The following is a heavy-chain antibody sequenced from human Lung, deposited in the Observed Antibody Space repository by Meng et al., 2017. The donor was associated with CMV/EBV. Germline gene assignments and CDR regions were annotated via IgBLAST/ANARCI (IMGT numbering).Heavy chain of an antibody. CDR1: GYSFTSYW. CDR2: IYPGDSDT. J-gene: IGHJ4*02. Sequence: GESLKISCKVSGYSFTSYWIGWVRQMPGKGLEWMGIIYPGDSDTGYSPSFQGQVTMSADKSTTTAYLQWSSLKASDTAIYYCARQAVAGTGGFDYWGQG. CDR3: ARQAVAGTGGFDY. V-gene: IGHV5-51*01. D-gene: IGHD6-19*01.